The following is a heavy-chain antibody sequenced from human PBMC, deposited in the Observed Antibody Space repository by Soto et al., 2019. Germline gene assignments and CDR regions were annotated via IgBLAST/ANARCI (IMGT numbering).Heavy chain of an antibody. CDR3: AKGHSGYDGGDY. CDR1: GFTFSSYG. V-gene: IGHV3-30*18. Sequence: SLRLSCAAPGFTFSSYGMHWVRQAPGKGLEWVAVISYDGSNKYYADSVKGRFTISRDNSKNTLYLQMNSLRAEDTAVYYCAKGHSGYDGGDYWGQGNLVTVSS. CDR2: ISYDGSNK. J-gene: IGHJ4*02. D-gene: IGHD5-12*01.